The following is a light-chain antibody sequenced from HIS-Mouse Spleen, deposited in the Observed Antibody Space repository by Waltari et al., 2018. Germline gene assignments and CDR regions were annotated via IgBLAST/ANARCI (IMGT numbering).Light chain of an antibody. V-gene: IGLV3-19*01. CDR2: GKN. CDR3: NSRDSSGNHVV. CDR1: SLRTNY. Sequence: SSALTQDPAVSVAWGQTVRITFQGDSLRTNYDSWYQQKPGQAPVRVIYGKNNRPSGIPDRFSGSSSGNTASLTITGAQAEDEADYYCNSRDSSGNHVVFGGGTKLTVL. J-gene: IGLJ2*01.